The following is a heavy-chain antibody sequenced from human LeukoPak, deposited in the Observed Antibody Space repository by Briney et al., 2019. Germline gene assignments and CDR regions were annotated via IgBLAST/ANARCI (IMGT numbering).Heavy chain of an antibody. CDR2: IYPGDSET. Sequence: GESLKISCKASGYRFTTYCSGGGRQMPGKGLGWMGFIYPGDSETNYSPSFQGQVTISADKSSTTSYLQWSSLKAPETAMYNCARLLLATGPDYWGQGTLVTVSS. CDR3: ARLLLATGPDY. J-gene: IGHJ4*02. V-gene: IGHV5-51*01. D-gene: IGHD1-1*01. CDR1: GYRFTTYC.